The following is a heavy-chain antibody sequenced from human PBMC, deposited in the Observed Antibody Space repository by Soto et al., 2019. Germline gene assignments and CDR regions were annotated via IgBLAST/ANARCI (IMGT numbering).Heavy chain of an antibody. Sequence: ASVKVSCKASGYTFTSYGISWVRQAPGQGLEWMGWISAYNGNTNYAQKLQGRVTMTTDTSTSTAYMELRSLRSDDTAVYYCARVWIYGDLEPHGHDTAMVQYYFDYWGQGTLVTVSS. CDR2: ISAYNGNT. CDR1: GYTFTSYG. CDR3: ARVWIYGDLEPHGHDTAMVQYYFDY. V-gene: IGHV1-18*01. J-gene: IGHJ4*02. D-gene: IGHD5-18*01.